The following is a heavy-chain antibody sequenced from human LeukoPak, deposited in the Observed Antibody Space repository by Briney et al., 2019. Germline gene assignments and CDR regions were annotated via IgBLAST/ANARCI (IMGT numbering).Heavy chain of an antibody. Sequence: GGSLRLSCAASGFTFSSYWMHWVRQAPGKGLVWVSRINSDVSSTSYADSVKGRFTISRDNAKNTLYLQMNGLRAEDTAVYYCGRLESSAFDYWGQGTLVTVSS. CDR1: GFTFSSYW. J-gene: IGHJ4*02. V-gene: IGHV3-74*01. CDR2: INSDVSST. CDR3: GRLESSAFDY. D-gene: IGHD1-1*01.